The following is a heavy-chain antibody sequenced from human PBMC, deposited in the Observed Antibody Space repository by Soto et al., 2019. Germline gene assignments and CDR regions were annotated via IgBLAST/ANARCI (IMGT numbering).Heavy chain of an antibody. Sequence: PGGSLRLSCAATGFTFSSYWMSWVRQAPGKGLEWVANIKQDGSEENYVDSVRGRFTISRDNAKNSLYLQMNSLRAEDTAVYYCASPVQWEWFDPWGQGTLVTVSS. CDR3: ASPVQWEWFDP. CDR1: GFTFSSYW. D-gene: IGHD1-26*01. V-gene: IGHV3-7*03. CDR2: IKQDGSEE. J-gene: IGHJ5*02.